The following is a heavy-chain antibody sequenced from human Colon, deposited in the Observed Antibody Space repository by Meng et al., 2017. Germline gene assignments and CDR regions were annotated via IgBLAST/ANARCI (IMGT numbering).Heavy chain of an antibody. CDR3: ARPDFYYNGMDV. J-gene: IGHJ6*02. CDR1: GFTFSTYD. V-gene: IGHV3-21*01. Sequence: GGSLRPSCAASGFTFSTYDMNWVRQAPGKGLEWVASNSRSSGDIYYADSVKGRFTISRSNSKNPLYLEMISLRAEDTAVYYCARPDFYYNGMDVWGQGTTVTVSS. CDR2: NSRSSGDI.